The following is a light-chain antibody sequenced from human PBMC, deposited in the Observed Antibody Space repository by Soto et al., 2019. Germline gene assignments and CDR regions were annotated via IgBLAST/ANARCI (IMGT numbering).Light chain of an antibody. V-gene: IGKV3-15*01. CDR3: QQYDDWRSLT. CDR2: SAS. CDR1: QSINSH. Sequence: EVVMTQSPGTLSVSPGERATLSCRASQSINSHLAWYQEKPTQAPRLLIYSASTRATGIPARFSGSGSGTEFTLTISSLQSEDFAVYYCQQYDDWRSLTFGGGTKVEI. J-gene: IGKJ4*01.